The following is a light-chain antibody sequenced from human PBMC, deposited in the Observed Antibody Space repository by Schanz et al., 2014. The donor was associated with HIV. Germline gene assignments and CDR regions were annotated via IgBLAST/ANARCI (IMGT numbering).Light chain of an antibody. V-gene: IGKV3-15*01. CDR1: QSVSSN. J-gene: IGKJ1*01. Sequence: EIVMTQSPATLSVSPGERATLSCRASQSVSSNLAWYQQKPGQAPRLLIYGASTRATGIPVRFSGSGSGTEFTLTISSLQSEDFAVYYCQQYSNWPWTFGLGTRVEIK. CDR2: GAS. CDR3: QQYSNWPWT.